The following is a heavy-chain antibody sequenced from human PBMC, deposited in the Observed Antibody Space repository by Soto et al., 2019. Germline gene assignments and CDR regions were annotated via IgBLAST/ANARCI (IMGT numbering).Heavy chain of an antibody. D-gene: IGHD1-7*01. Sequence: SETLSLTCTVSGGSISSYYWSWIRQPPGKGLEWIGYIYYSGSTNYNPSLKSRVTISVDTSKNQFSLKLSSVTAADTAVYHCARGGNWNYAGDWFDPWGQGTLVTVSS. CDR3: ARGGNWNYAGDWFDP. J-gene: IGHJ5*02. V-gene: IGHV4-59*01. CDR2: IYYSGST. CDR1: GGSISSYY.